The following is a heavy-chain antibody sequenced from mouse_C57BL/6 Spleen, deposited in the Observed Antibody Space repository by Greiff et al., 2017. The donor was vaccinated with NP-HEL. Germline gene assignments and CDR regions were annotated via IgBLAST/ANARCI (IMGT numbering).Heavy chain of an antibody. Sequence: VQLKQSGPELVKPGASVKIPCKASGYTFTDYNMDWVKQSHGKSLEWIGDINPNNGGTSYNQKFKGKATLTVDKSSSTAYMELRSLTSEDTAVYYCARSYSNWFAYWGQGTLVTVSA. CDR1: GYTFTDYN. J-gene: IGHJ3*01. V-gene: IGHV1-18*01. CDR3: ARSYSNWFAY. CDR2: INPNNGGT. D-gene: IGHD2-5*01.